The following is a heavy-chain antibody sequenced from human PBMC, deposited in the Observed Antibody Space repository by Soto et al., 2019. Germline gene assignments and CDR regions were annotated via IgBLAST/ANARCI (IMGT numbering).Heavy chain of an antibody. Sequence: QLQLQESGPGLVKPSETLSLTCSVSGGSISSRTFWWAWIRQPPGKGLEWIGDMYYSGSSYSSPSLKGRVTLSVDTSKNQLSLKLNSVTAADTAVYYCARHPRDDYNYGGSGIFDYWGQGTLVTVSS. CDR1: GGSISSRTFW. J-gene: IGHJ4*02. V-gene: IGHV4-39*01. CDR2: MYYSGSS. CDR3: ARHPRDDYNYGGSGIFDY. D-gene: IGHD4-4*01.